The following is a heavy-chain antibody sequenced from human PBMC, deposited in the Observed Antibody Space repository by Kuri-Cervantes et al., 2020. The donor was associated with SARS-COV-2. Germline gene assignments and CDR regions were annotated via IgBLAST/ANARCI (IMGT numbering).Heavy chain of an antibody. V-gene: IGHV3-30-3*01. CDR1: RSSFSSYT. J-gene: IGHJ4*02. Sequence: GESLKISCAASRSSFSSYTLHWVRQAPGKGLECVAVISYDGSNKYYADSVKGRFTISRDNSKNTLYLQMNSLRAEDTAVYYCARATPGLVVVPAAIPNWGQGTLVTVSS. CDR3: ARATPGLVVVPAAIPN. CDR2: ISYDGSNK. D-gene: IGHD2-2*01.